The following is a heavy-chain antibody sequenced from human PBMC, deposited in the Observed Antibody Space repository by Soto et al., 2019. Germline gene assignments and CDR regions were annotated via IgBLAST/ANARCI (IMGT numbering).Heavy chain of an antibody. CDR1: GGTFSSYA. Sequence: SVKVSCKASGGTFSSYAISWVRQAPGQGLEWMGGIIPIFGTANYAQKFQGRVTITADESTSTAYMELSSLRSEDTAVYYCARGLGELSSNYFDYWGQGTLVTVYS. CDR3: ARGLGELSSNYFDY. V-gene: IGHV1-69*13. J-gene: IGHJ4*02. CDR2: IIPIFGTA. D-gene: IGHD3-16*02.